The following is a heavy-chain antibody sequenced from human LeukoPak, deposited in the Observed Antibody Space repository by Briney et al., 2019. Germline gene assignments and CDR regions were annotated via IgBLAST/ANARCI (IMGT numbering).Heavy chain of an antibody. CDR1: GYPFSNYD. J-gene: IGHJ5*02. Sequence: ASVKVSCKASGYPFSNYDINWVRQAPGQGLEWMGWMNPKSGNTGYGQKFQGRVTMTRFTSITTAYMELRSLRSDDTAVYYCTKASLAFGTKYFDPWGQGTLVTVSS. V-gene: IGHV1-8*01. CDR3: TKASLAFGTKYFDP. CDR2: MNPKSGNT. D-gene: IGHD3-10*01.